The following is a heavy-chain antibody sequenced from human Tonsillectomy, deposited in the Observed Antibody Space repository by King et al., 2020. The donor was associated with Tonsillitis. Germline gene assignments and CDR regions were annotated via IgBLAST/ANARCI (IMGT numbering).Heavy chain of an antibody. CDR2: IYTSGSA. Sequence: QLQESGPGLVRASQTLSLTCTVSGDSISSGTYYWSWIRQPAGKGLEWIGRIYTSGSAYYNPSHKIRVTISVDTSKDQFSLKGISVTAADTAVYYCARLAVAGTGFYNYYDTDVWGKGTTVTVSS. D-gene: IGHD6-19*01. V-gene: IGHV4-61*02. J-gene: IGHJ6*03. CDR3: ARLAVAGTGFYNYYDTDV. CDR1: GDSISSGTYY.